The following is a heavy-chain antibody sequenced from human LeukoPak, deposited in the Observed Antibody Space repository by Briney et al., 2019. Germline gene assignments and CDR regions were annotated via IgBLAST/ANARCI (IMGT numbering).Heavy chain of an antibody. J-gene: IGHJ4*02. CDR2: ISKNGSNS. CDR1: GLIFDDFT. V-gene: IGHV3-43*01. D-gene: IGHD5-24*01. Sequence: GGSLRLSCVASGLIFDDFTMHWVRQPPGKGLEWVSFISKNGSNSYYVESVKGRFTISRDNSKNSLFLQMDRLRPDDTALYYCAKGDGINGCFDSWGQGTLVTVSA. CDR3: AKGDGINGCFDS.